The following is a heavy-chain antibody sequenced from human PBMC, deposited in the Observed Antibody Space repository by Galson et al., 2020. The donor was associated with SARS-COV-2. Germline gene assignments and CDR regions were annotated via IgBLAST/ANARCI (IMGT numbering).Heavy chain of an antibody. CDR3: ARRNYDFWSGYYTDGDYYYYYMDV. J-gene: IGHJ6*03. CDR1: GYSFTSYW. CDR2: IYPGDSDT. Sequence: SLKISCKGSGYSFTSYWIGWVRQMPGKGMEWMGIIYPGDSDTRYSPSFQGQVTISADKSISTAYLQWSSLKASDTAMYYCARRNYDFWSGYYTDGDYYYYYMDVWGKGTTVTVSS. D-gene: IGHD3-3*01. V-gene: IGHV5-51*01.